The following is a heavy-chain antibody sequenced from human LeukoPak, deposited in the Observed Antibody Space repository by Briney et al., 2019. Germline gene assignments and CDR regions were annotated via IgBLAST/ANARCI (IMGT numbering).Heavy chain of an antibody. Sequence: SETLSLTCTVSGGSISSSRYYWGWIRQPPGKGLEWIGSIYYSGSTYYNPSLKSRVTISVDTSKNQFSLKLGSVTAADTAVYYCARQDSYDMALTWGQGTLVTVSS. V-gene: IGHV4-39*01. CDR1: GGSISSSRYY. CDR2: IYYSGST. J-gene: IGHJ5*02. CDR3: ARQDSYDMALT. D-gene: IGHD3-22*01.